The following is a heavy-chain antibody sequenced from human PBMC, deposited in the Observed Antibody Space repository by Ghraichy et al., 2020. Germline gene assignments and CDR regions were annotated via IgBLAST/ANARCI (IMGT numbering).Heavy chain of an antibody. CDR1: GFTFSSYA. Sequence: ALRLSCAASGFTFSSYAMSWVRQAPGKGLEWVSAISGSGGSTYYADSVKGRFTISRDNSKNTLYLQMNSLRAEDTTIYYCAKAGGYCSGGSCYAYYYYGIDVWGHGTTVTVSS. CDR2: ISGSGGST. V-gene: IGHV3-23*01. J-gene: IGHJ6*02. CDR3: AKAGGYCSGGSCYAYYYYGIDV. D-gene: IGHD2-15*01.